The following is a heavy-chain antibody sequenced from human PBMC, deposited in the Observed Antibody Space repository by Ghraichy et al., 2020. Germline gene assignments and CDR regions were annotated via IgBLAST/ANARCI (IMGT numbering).Heavy chain of an antibody. CDR3: ARVQCDSGTCYDYYYYGMDV. CDR1: GFTFTNYG. J-gene: IGHJ6*02. Sequence: ASVKVSCRASGFTFTNYGISWVRQAPGQGLEWMGWVTSYNGNKNNAHSLQGRVTLTASGDTAYMELNSLTSDDTAVYYRARVQCDSGTCYDYYYYGMDVWGQGTTVTVSS. D-gene: IGHD2-15*01. CDR2: VTSYNGNK. V-gene: IGHV1-18*04.